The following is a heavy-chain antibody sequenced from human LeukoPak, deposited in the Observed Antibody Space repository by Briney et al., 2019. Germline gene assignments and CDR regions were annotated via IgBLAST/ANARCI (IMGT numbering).Heavy chain of an antibody. CDR2: LSGSGGST. D-gene: IGHD2-15*01. Sequence: GGTLRLSCAASGFTFSSYGMSWVRQAPGRGLEWVSSLSGSGGSTYYADSVKGRFTISRDNSKNTLYLQMNSLRAEDAAVYYCAKAPVTSCRGAFCYPFDYWGQGTLVTVSS. CDR3: AKAPVTSCRGAFCYPFDY. V-gene: IGHV3-23*01. CDR1: GFTFSSYG. J-gene: IGHJ4*02.